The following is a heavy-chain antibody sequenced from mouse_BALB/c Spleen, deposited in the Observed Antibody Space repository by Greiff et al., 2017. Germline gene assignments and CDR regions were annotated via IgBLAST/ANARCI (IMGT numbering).Heavy chain of an antibody. CDR3: ARSPDYYGSSLFAY. V-gene: IGHV1S81*02. Sequence: VQLQQPGAELVKPGASVKLSCKASGYTFTSYWMHWVKQRPGQGLEWIGEINPSNGRTNYNEKFKSKATLTVDKSSSTAYMQLSSLTSEDSAVYYCARSPDYYGSSLFAYWGQGTLVTVSA. CDR1: GYTFTSYW. J-gene: IGHJ3*01. CDR2: INPSNGRT. D-gene: IGHD1-1*01.